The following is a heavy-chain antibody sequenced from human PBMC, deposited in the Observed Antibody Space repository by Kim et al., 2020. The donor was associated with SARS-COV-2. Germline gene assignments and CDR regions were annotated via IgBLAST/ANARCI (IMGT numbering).Heavy chain of an antibody. J-gene: IGHJ5*01. Sequence: THYAGSVVGRFTISRDSSRNTVFLQMNSLSVDDTAVYYCARGGLTSGFDFWGQGTLVTVSS. CDR2: T. V-gene: IGHV3-23*01. D-gene: IGHD3-3*01. CDR3: ARGGLTSGFDF.